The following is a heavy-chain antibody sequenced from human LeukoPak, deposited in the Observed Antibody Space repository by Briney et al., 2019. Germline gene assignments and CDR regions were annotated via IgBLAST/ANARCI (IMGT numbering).Heavy chain of an antibody. J-gene: IGHJ4*02. D-gene: IGHD4-17*01. CDR1: GFTFSSYW. CDR2: INSDGSST. Sequence: GGSLRLSCAASGFTFSSYWMHWVRQAPGKGLVWVSRINSDGSSTSYADSVKGRFTISRDNAKNTLYLQMNSLRAEDTAVYYCAACYGDYGSIDYWGQGTLVTVSS. CDR3: AACYGDYGSIDY. V-gene: IGHV3-74*01.